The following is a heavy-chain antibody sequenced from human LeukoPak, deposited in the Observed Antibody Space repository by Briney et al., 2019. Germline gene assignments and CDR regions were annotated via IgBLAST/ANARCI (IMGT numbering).Heavy chain of an antibody. CDR1: GGSISSYY. Sequence: PSETLSLTCTVSGGSISSYYWSWIRQPPGKGLEWIGYIYYSGSTNYNPSLKSRVTISVDTSRNQFSLKLSSVTAADTAVYYCARDSATYYYDSSGFDYWGQGTLVTVSS. CDR2: IYYSGST. V-gene: IGHV4-59*01. D-gene: IGHD3-22*01. J-gene: IGHJ4*02. CDR3: ARDSATYYYDSSGFDY.